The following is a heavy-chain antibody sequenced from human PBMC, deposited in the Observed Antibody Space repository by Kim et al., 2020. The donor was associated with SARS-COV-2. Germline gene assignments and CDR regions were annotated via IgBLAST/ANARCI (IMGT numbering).Heavy chain of an antibody. CDR1: GYSFTSHW. J-gene: IGHJ6*02. D-gene: IGHD1-7*01. Sequence: GESLKISCKGSGYSFTSHWIAWVRQMPGKGLEWMGIIYPGESDTMYSPSFQGHVTISADQSISTAYLHWSSLKASDTAIYFCARGYNCNLMAPMDVWGQGTTVTVSS. CDR2: IYPGESDT. V-gene: IGHV5-51*01. CDR3: ARGYNCNLMAPMDV.